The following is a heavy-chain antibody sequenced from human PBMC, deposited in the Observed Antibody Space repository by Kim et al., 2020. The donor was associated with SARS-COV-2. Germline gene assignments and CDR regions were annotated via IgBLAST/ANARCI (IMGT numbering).Heavy chain of an antibody. J-gene: IGHJ4*02. D-gene: IGHD3-10*01. CDR1: GFTFSSYA. V-gene: IGHV3-23*01. CDR3: AKDPGGYGSGSYYKGY. CDR2: ISGSGGST. Sequence: GGSLRLSCAASGFTFSSYAMSWVRQAPGKGLEWVSAISGSGGSTYYADSVKGRFTISRDNSKNTLYLQMNSLRAEDTAVYYCAKDPGGYGSGSYYKGYWGQGTLVTVSS.